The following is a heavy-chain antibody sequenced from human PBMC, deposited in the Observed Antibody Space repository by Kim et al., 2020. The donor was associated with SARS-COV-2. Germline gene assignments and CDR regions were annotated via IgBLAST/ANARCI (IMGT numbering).Heavy chain of an antibody. J-gene: IGHJ4*02. D-gene: IGHD3-16*02. Sequence: VKGRFTISRDESKNTMYLQMNSLNTEDTAVYYCTTDRLYDYIWGSYRYEYYWGQGTLVTVSS. CDR3: TTDRLYDYIWGSYRYEYY. V-gene: IGHV3-15*01.